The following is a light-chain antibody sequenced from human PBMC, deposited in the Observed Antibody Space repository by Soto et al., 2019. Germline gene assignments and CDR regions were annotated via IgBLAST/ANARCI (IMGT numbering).Light chain of an antibody. CDR1: QSLGSN. V-gene: IGKV3-15*01. CDR3: HQYHEWRQT. J-gene: IGKJ1*01. CDR2: GAS. Sequence: EIVMTQSPGTLSVSPGERATLSCRASQSLGSNLAWYQQKPGQAPRLLIYGASTRATGVPARFICSGSGTEFTLTISSLQSEDFAVYYCHQYHEWRQTFGQGTKVDVK.